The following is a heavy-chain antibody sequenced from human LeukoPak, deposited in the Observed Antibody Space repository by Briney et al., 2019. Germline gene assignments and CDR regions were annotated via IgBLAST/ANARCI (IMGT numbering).Heavy chain of an antibody. Sequence: ASVRVSCKASGYTFTSYYMHWVRQAPGQGLEWMGIINPSGGDTSYAQKFQGRLTMTRDTSTNTVYMELTSLRSEDTAVYYCAREVMDNLRFDYWGQGTLVTVSS. J-gene: IGHJ4*02. D-gene: IGHD1-14*01. CDR3: AREVMDNLRFDY. CDR2: INPSGGDT. V-gene: IGHV1-46*01. CDR1: GYTFTSYY.